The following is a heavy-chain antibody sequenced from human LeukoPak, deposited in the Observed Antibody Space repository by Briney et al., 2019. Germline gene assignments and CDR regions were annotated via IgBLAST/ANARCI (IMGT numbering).Heavy chain of an antibody. CDR1: GGSISSYY. CDR2: IYTSGST. CDR3: ARAGYCSGGSCPNLTGLFDP. J-gene: IGHJ5*02. D-gene: IGHD2-15*01. V-gene: IGHV4-4*07. Sequence: SETLSLTCTVSGGSISSYYWSWIRQPAGKGLEWIGRIYTSGSTNYNPSLKSRVTMSVDTSKNQFSLKLSSVTAADTAVYYCARAGYCSGGSCPNLTGLFDPWGQGTLVTVSS.